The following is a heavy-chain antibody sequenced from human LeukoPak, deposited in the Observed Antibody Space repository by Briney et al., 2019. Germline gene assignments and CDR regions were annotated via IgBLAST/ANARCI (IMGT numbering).Heavy chain of an antibody. CDR1: GGSISSYY. CDR2: IYYSGGT. CDR3: ARDNGSWLDN. V-gene: IGHV4-59*01. Sequence: SETLSLTCTVSGGSISSYYWSWIRQPPGKGLEWIGYIYYSGGTNYNPSLKSRVTISVDTSKNQFSLKLSSVTAADTAVYYCARDNGSWLDNWGQGTLVTVSS. J-gene: IGHJ5*02.